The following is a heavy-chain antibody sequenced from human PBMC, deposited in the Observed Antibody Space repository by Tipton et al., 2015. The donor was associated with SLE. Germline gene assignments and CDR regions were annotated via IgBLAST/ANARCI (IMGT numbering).Heavy chain of an antibody. J-gene: IGHJ3*02. V-gene: IGHV1-18*04. CDR1: GYRFKDYG. CDR3: ARGRTRRNDAYDI. Sequence: QSGAEVKKPGTSVKVSCKASGYRFKDYGITWVRQAPGQGLEWMGWISAYNGNAYYAQKVQGRVTMTTDTSTNTAYMELRSLRSDDTAVYYCARGRTRRNDAYDIWGQGTLVTVSS. D-gene: IGHD1-1*01. CDR2: ISAYNGNA.